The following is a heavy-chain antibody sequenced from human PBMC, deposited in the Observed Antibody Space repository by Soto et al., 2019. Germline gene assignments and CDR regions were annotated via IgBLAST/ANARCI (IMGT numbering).Heavy chain of an antibody. CDR2: IIPIFGTA. D-gene: IGHD3-10*01. Sequence: QVQLVQSGAEVKKPGSSVKVSCKASGGTFSSYAISWVRQAPGQGLEWMGGIIPIFGTANYAQKFQGRVTITADESTSTAYMGLSSLRSEDTAVYYCAGAILDTRVRGATGAFDPWGQGPLVTVSS. J-gene: IGHJ5*02. CDR3: AGAILDTRVRGATGAFDP. V-gene: IGHV1-69*01. CDR1: GGTFSSYA.